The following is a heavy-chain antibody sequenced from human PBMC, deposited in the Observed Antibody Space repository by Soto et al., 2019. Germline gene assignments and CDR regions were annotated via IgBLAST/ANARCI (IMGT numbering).Heavy chain of an antibody. CDR3: DIYGGNSVYYDD. V-gene: IGHV4-30-4*01. CDR1: DGSISSGDYY. CDR2: IDYSGST. Sequence: QVQLQESGPGLVKPSQTLSLTCTVSDGSISSGDYYWSWIRQPPGKGLEWIGYIDYSGSTYYNPSLTSRVTISVDTSRINFSPKMRAVTAADTSVYYCDIYGGNSVYYDDWGQGTLVTVSS. D-gene: IGHD4-17*01. J-gene: IGHJ4*02.